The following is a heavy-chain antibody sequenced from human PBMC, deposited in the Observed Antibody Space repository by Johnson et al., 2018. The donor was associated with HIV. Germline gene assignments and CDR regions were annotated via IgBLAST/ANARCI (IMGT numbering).Heavy chain of an antibody. CDR3: AKDYAWGRRANAFDI. J-gene: IGHJ3*02. D-gene: IGHD7-27*01. CDR2: ISWNGGST. Sequence: ELQLVESGGGVVQPGGSLRLSCAASGFTFSSYAMHWVRQAPGRGLEWVSGISWNGGSTGYADSVKGRFTISRDNAKNSLYLQMNSLRAEDTAVYYCAKDYAWGRRANAFDIWGEVTMVTVSS. V-gene: IGHV3-9*01. CDR1: GFTFSSYA.